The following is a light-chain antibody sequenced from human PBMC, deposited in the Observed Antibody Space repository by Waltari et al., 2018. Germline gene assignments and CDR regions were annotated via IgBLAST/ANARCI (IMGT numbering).Light chain of an antibody. CDR2: SAS. CDR3: QQGYNPPYS. V-gene: IGKV1-12*01. CDR1: QGIGSW. Sequence: DIQMTQSPSSLSASVGDKVTITCRASQGIGSWLAWYQQKPGEAPKLLIYSASSLESGVPSRFTGSGSGTDYTLTITSLQPEDFATYYCQQGYNPPYSFGQGTKIEIK. J-gene: IGKJ2*03.